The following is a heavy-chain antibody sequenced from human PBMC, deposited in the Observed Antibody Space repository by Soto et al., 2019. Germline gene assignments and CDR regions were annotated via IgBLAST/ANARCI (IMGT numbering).Heavy chain of an antibody. CDR3: ERYCFRGKWSKFDY. V-gene: IGHV4-31*03. CDR2: IYYTGST. Sequence: TLSLTCTVSGVFLSSGAYYWSWIRQHPGKGLEWIGNIYYTGSTYYTPSLKSRVTMSLDTSKNQFSLKLTSVTAADTAVYFCERYCFRGKWSKFDYW. D-gene: IGHD2-15*01. CDR1: GVFLSSGAYY. J-gene: IGHJ4*01.